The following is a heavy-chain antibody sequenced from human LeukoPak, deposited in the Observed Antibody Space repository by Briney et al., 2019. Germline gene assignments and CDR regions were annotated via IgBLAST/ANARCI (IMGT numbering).Heavy chain of an antibody. D-gene: IGHD3-22*01. CDR3: AKDPNYYYDSSGYFDY. Sequence: PGGSLRLSCAASGFTFSSYAMSWVRQAPGKGLEWVSAISGSGGSTYYADSVKGRFTISRDNSKNTLYLQMNSLRAEDTAVYYCAKDPNYYYDSSGYFDYWGQGTLVTVSS. J-gene: IGHJ4*02. CDR1: GFTFSSYA. CDR2: ISGSGGST. V-gene: IGHV3-23*01.